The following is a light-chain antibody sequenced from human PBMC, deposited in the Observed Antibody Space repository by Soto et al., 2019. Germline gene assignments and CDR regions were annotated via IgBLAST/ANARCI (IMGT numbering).Light chain of an antibody. CDR1: QSVDSNS. V-gene: IGKV3-20*01. CDR3: QQYATSPT. J-gene: IGKJ4*01. Sequence: EIVLTQSPGTLSLSPGERATLSCRASQSVDSNSLAWYQHKPGQAPRLLIYGASSRALGISDRYSGRGSGTDFTLTINRLEPEDFAVYYCQQYATSPTVGGGTRWEIK. CDR2: GAS.